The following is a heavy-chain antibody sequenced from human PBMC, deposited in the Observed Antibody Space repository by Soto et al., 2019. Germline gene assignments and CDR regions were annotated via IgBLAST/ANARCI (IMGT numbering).Heavy chain of an antibody. CDR2: ISYDGSRK. Sequence: QVQLVESGGGMVQPGRSLRLSCAASGFTFSSFGMHWVRQAPGRGREWVSVISYDGSRKHYADSVKGRFTISRDDSKNTLYLQMNSLRGEDTAIYYCAKTRGYSYDYGNYWGQGTLVTVSS. CDR3: AKTRGYSYDYGNY. V-gene: IGHV3-30*18. J-gene: IGHJ4*02. D-gene: IGHD5-18*01. CDR1: GFTFSSFG.